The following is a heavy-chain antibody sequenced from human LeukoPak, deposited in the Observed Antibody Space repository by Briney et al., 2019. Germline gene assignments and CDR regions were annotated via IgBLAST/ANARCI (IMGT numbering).Heavy chain of an antibody. V-gene: IGHV1-18*01. J-gene: IGHJ6*02. CDR3: ARDWVVPAAIPGGPYYYYGMDV. CDR2: ISAYNGNT. CDR1: GYTFTSYG. Sequence: ASVKVSCKASGYTFTSYGISWVRQAPGQGLEWMGWISAYNGNTNYAQKLQGRVTMTTDTSTSTAYMELRSLRSDDTAVYYCARDWVVPAAIPGGPYYYYGMDVWGQGTTVTVSS. D-gene: IGHD2-2*01.